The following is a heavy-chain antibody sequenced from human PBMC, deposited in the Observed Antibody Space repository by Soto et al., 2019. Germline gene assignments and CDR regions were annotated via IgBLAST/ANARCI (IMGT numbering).Heavy chain of an antibody. CDR1: GFTFSSYA. V-gene: IGHV3-30*18. J-gene: IGHJ4*02. D-gene: IGHD3-16*02. CDR3: AKALGELSPESYDY. Sequence: QVQLVESGGGVVQPGRSLRLSCAASGFTFSSYAMHWVRQAPGKGLEWVAVISYDGSDKYYADSVKGRLTISRDNSKNALNLQMNSLRADATAVYYCAKALGELSPESYDYWGQGTLITVSS. CDR2: ISYDGSDK.